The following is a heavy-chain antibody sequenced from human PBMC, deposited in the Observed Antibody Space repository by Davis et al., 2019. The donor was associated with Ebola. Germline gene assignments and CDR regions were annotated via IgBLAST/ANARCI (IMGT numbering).Heavy chain of an antibody. CDR2: MNPNSGNT. Sequence: ASVKVSCKASGYTFTSYDINWVRQATGQGLEWMGWMNPNSGNTGYAQKFQGRVTMTRNTSISTAYMELSSLRSEDTAVYYCARGYIKAVAGRGWFHYWGQGTLVTVSS. V-gene: IGHV1-8*01. CDR1: GYTFTSYD. J-gene: IGHJ4*02. D-gene: IGHD6-19*01. CDR3: ARGYIKAVAGRGWFHY.